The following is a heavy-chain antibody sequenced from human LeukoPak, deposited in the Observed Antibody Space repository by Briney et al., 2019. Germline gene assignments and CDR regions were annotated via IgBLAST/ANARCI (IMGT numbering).Heavy chain of an antibody. V-gene: IGHV3-74*01. D-gene: IGHD2-2*01. J-gene: IGHJ4*02. CDR2: INSDGSDT. Sequence: GGSLRLSCAASGFTFSTYWMHWVRQGPGKGLVWVSRINSDGSDTSYADSVKGRFTISRDNAENTLYLQMNSLRAEDTAVYYCARPGYCSSTSCQQPDYWGQGTLVTVSS. CDR1: GFTFSTYW. CDR3: ARPGYCSSTSCQQPDY.